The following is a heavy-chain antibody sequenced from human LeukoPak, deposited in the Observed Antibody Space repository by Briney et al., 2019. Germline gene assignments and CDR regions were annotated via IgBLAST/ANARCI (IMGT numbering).Heavy chain of an antibody. V-gene: IGHV1-46*01. J-gene: IGHJ4*02. CDR3: ARAIAARLFDY. CDR2: INPSGGST. CDR1: GYTFTIYT. Sequence: ASVKVSCKASGYTFTIYTMHWGRHGPGQGLGWMGIINPSGGSTSYAQKFQGRVTMTRDRSTSTVYMELSSLRSEDTAVYYCARAIAARLFDYWGQGTLVTVSS. D-gene: IGHD6-6*01.